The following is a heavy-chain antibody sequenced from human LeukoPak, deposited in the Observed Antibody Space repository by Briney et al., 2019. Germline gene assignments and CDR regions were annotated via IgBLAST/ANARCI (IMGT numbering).Heavy chain of an antibody. V-gene: IGHV1-69*05. CDR3: ARDHYDTVNWFDP. CDR1: GGTFSSYA. D-gene: IGHD3-9*01. CDR2: ITPIFGTA. J-gene: IGHJ5*02. Sequence: SVKVSCKASGGTFSSYAISWVRQAPGQGLEWMGGITPIFGTANYAQKLQGRVTMTTDTSTSTAYMELRSLRSDDTAVYYCARDHYDTVNWFDPWGQGTLVTVSS.